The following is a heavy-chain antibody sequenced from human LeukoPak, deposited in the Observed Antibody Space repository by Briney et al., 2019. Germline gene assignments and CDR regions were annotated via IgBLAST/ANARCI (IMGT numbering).Heavy chain of an antibody. Sequence: SETLSLTCTVSGGSISSYYWSWIRQPPGKGLEWIGYIYYSGSTNYKPSLTSRVTISVDTSKNQFSLKLSPVTAADTAVYYCARGGYYGSGNDFRFDPWGQGTLVTVSS. V-gene: IGHV4-59*01. J-gene: IGHJ5*02. CDR1: GGSISSYY. D-gene: IGHD3-10*01. CDR2: IYYSGST. CDR3: ARGGYYGSGNDFRFDP.